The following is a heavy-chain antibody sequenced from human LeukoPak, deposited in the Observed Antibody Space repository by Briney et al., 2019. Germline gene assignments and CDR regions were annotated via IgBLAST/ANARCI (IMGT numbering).Heavy chain of an antibody. CDR3: ARAGPRLLSGFDP. J-gene: IGHJ5*02. Sequence: SETLSLTCTVSGGPISRSTYFWGWIRQSPGKGLEWIGSIYYSGSTYYNPSLKSRVTISVDTSKNQFSLKLSSVTAADTAVYYCARAGPRLLSGFDPWGQGTLVTVSS. CDR1: GGPISRSTYF. CDR2: IYYSGST. D-gene: IGHD3-3*01. V-gene: IGHV4-39*07.